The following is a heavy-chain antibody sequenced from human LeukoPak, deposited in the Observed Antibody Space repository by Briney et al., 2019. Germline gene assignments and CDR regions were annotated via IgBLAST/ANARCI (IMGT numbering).Heavy chain of an antibody. Sequence: GRSLRLSCAASGFTFSYYGIHWVRQAPGKGLEWVSVMYTGGTPYYADSVKGRFTISRDISKNTLYLQMTSLRAEDTAVYYCARGAATGPTLGFDYWGQGTLVTASS. CDR3: ARGAATGPTLGFDY. J-gene: IGHJ4*02. V-gene: IGHV3-53*01. D-gene: IGHD6-13*01. CDR1: GFTFSYYG. CDR2: MYTGGTP.